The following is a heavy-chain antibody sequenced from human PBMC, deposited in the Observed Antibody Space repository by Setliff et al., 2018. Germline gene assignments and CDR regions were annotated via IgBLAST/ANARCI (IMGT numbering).Heavy chain of an antibody. CDR2: IWDDGGNK. J-gene: IGHJ4*02. D-gene: IGHD2-15*01. V-gene: IGHV3-33*08. CDR1: GFTFSTYR. Sequence: GGSLRLSCAASGFTFSTYRMHWVRQAPGKGLEWLEVIWDDGGNKYHADSVKGRFTISRDNSKNTLYLQMNSLRPEDTAVYYCARTCSGSGCYAGLESWGQGTPVTVSS. CDR3: ARTCSGSGCYAGLES.